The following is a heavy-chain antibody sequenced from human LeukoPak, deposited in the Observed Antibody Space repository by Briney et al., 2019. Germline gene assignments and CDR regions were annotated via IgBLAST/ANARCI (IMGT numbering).Heavy chain of an antibody. V-gene: IGHV3-13*01. CDR1: GFTFSSYD. CDR3: ARGSYCSGGACSPVGAFDI. J-gene: IGHJ3*02. D-gene: IGHD2-15*01. Sequence: GGSLRLSCAASGFTFSSYDMHWVRQAPGKGLEWVSGIGTAGDTYYPGSIKGRFTFSRENAKNSLFLQMNGLRVGDTAVYYCARGSYCSGGACSPVGAFDIWGQGTVDTVSS. CDR2: IGTAGDT.